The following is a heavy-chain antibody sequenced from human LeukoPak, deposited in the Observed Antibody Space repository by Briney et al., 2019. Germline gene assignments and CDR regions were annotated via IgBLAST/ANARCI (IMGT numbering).Heavy chain of an antibody. J-gene: IGHJ4*02. Sequence: SETLSLTCAVYGGSFSGYYWSWIRQPPGKGLEWIGEINHSGSTNYNPSLKSRVTISVDTSKNQFSLKLSSVTAADTAVYYCALGDVVVPAANWGQGTLVTVSS. D-gene: IGHD2-2*01. V-gene: IGHV4-34*01. CDR3: ALGDVVVPAAN. CDR1: GGSFSGYY. CDR2: INHSGST.